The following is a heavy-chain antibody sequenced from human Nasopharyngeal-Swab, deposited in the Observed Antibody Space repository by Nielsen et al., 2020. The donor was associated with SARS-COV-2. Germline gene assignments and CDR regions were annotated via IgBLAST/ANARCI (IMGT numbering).Heavy chain of an antibody. CDR2: IYSSGSNR. CDR3: AKSVTNSIEVAPFSD. J-gene: IGHJ4*02. CDR1: GFAFSSQA. D-gene: IGHD1-1*01. Sequence: ASLQISCVDSGFAFSSQAMSWVRQAPGKVLEWVSIIYSSGSNRYYADSVKGRFTISRDNSKNTLYLQMNSLRAEDTALYYCAKSVTNSIEVAPFSDWGQGTLVTVSS. V-gene: IGHV3-23*03.